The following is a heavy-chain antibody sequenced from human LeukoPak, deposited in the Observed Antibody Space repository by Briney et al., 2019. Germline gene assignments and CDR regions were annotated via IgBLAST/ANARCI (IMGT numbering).Heavy chain of an antibody. V-gene: IGHV3-30-3*01. CDR2: ISYDGSSK. D-gene: IGHD2-21*02. CDR3: AKEACGGDCHRDYFDY. J-gene: IGHJ4*02. Sequence: GGSLRLSCAASGFTFSSCAMHWVRQAPGKGLEWVAVISYDGSSKYYADSVKGRFTISRDNSKNTLYLQMNSLRAEDTAVYYCAKEACGGDCHRDYFDYWGQGTLVTVSS. CDR1: GFTFSSCA.